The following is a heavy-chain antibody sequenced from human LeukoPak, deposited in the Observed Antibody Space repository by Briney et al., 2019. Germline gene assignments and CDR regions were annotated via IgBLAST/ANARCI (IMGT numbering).Heavy chain of an antibody. CDR3: AKGRYASGSYPSDY. V-gene: IGHV3-23*01. D-gene: IGHD3-10*01. J-gene: IGHJ4*02. CDR2: ISGSGGST. Sequence: GGSLRLSCAASGFTFSSYGMSWVRQAPGKGLEWVSAISGSGGSTYYADSVKGRFTISRDNSKNTLYLQMNSLRAEDTAVYYCAKGRYASGSYPSDYWGQGTLVTVSS. CDR1: GFTFSSYG.